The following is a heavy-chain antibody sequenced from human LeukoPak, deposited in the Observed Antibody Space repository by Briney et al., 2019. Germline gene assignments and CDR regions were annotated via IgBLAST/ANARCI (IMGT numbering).Heavy chain of an antibody. CDR1: GFMFNNNA. CDR3: AKDATASPYFHWFDN. V-gene: IGHV3-23*01. CDR2: ISGSGGSA. D-gene: IGHD3-9*01. J-gene: IGHJ4*02. Sequence: GGSLRLSCAASGFMFNNNAMTWVRQAPGKGLEWVSTISGSGGSASYADSVRGRFTVSRDTSKNSLYLQMNSLRAEDTAVYYCAKDATASPYFHWFDNWGQGTQVIVSS.